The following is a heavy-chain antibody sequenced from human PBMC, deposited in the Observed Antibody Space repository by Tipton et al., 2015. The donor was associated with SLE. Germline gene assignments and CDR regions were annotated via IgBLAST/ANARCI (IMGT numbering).Heavy chain of an antibody. Sequence: TLSLTCTVSGGSISSYYWSWIRQPPGKGLEWIGYIYYSGSTNYNPSLKSRVTISVDTSKNQFSLKLSSVTAADTAVYYCARDSFPRYFDWLSGREEYYYMDVWGKGTTVTVSS. CDR1: GGSISSYY. CDR2: IYYSGST. D-gene: IGHD3-9*01. J-gene: IGHJ6*03. V-gene: IGHV4-59*01. CDR3: ARDSFPRYFDWLSGREEYYYMDV.